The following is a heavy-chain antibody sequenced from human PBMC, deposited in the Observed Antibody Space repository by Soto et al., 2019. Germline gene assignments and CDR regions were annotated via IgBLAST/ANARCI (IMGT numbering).Heavy chain of an antibody. V-gene: IGHV4-31*03. CDR1: GGSISSGGYY. CDR3: AREVDYCTNGVCPFDY. D-gene: IGHD2-8*01. J-gene: IGHJ4*02. CDR2: IYYSGST. Sequence: QVQLQESGPGLVKPSQTLSLTCTVSGGSISSGGYYWSWIRQRPGKGLEWIGYIYYSGSTYYNPSLKSRVTISVDTSKNQFSLKLSSVTAADTAVYYCAREVDYCTNGVCPFDYWGQGTLVTVSS.